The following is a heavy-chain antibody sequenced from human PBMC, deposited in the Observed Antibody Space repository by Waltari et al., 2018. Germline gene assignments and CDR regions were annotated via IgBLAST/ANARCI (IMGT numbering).Heavy chain of an antibody. Sequence: EVQLVESGGGLVQPGGSLRLSCVASGFTFSHYWITWVRQAPGQGREWVASIKEDGSETHYVDSVKGRFTISRDNAENAVNLQMNSLRAEDTAVYYCTRDPLRRYDYWGQGTLVTVSS. J-gene: IGHJ4*02. CDR3: TRDPLRRYDY. CDR1: GFTFSHYW. D-gene: IGHD3-16*01. CDR2: IKEDGSET. V-gene: IGHV3-7*01.